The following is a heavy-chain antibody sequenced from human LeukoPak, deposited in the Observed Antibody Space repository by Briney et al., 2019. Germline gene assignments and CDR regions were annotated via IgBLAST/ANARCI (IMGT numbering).Heavy chain of an antibody. Sequence: PGGSLRLSCAASGFMFSDSYMSWVRQAPGKGLEWISYISSSGSTIYYADSVKGRFTISRDNAKNSLYLQMNSLRAEDTAVYYCAELGITMIGGVWGKGTTVTISS. V-gene: IGHV3-11*04. D-gene: IGHD3-10*02. CDR1: GFMFSDSY. CDR2: ISSSGSTI. CDR3: AELGITMIGGV. J-gene: IGHJ6*04.